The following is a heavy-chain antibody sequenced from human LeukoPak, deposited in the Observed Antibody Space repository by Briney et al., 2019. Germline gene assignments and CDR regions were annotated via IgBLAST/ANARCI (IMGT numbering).Heavy chain of an antibody. CDR1: SYIFTDYA. V-gene: IGHV1-18*01. Sequence: GASVKISCKTSSYIFTDYAIVWVRQAPGQGLKWIGWVGTYDGKTNYAQEVQDRVTMTTDTSASTAYVELRSLTSDDTALYYCAKLMDNNYDGSAFDYWGQGTLVTVSS. J-gene: IGHJ4*02. CDR3: AKLMDNNYDGSAFDY. CDR2: VGTYDGKT. D-gene: IGHD3-22*01.